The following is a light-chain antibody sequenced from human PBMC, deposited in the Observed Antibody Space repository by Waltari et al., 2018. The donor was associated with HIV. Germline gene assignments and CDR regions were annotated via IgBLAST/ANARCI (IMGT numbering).Light chain of an antibody. CDR2: DVD. V-gene: IGLV2-11*01. CDR3: CSYAGGPYV. CDR1: SGAVGGYDY. Sequence: QSALTQPRSVSGSPGQSVTISCTGTSGAVGGYDYISWYQQHPGKAPKLIIYDVDKRPSGVPDRFSGSKSDNTASLTISGLQAEDEADYYCCSYAGGPYVFGTETKVTVL. J-gene: IGLJ1*01.